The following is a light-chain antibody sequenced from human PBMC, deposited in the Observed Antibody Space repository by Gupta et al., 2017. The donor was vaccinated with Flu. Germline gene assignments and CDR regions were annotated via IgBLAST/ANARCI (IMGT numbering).Light chain of an antibody. V-gene: IGKV3-20*01. CDR3: QHDGSSPRT. CDR2: GAS. Sequence: EVLLTQYPVTLSLSPGERATLSCRVRHSFTGAYLAWYQQKPGQPPRLLIYGASSRSAGIPDRFSGSGSGTDFALTISRLEPEDFAVYFCQHDGSSPRTFGQGTKVEIK. CDR1: HSFTGAY. J-gene: IGKJ2*01.